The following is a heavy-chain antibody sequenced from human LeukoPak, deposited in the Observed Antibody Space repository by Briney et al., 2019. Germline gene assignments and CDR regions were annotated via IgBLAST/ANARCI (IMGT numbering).Heavy chain of an antibody. CDR2: IYYSGST. D-gene: IGHD4-17*01. CDR3: ARGGTTVTPGLLWFDP. V-gene: IGHV4-59*11. Sequence: SETLSLTCSVSGGSISSRYWSWIRQPPGKGLEWIGYIYYSGSTKYNPSLKSRVTISVDTSKNQFSLKLSSVTAADTAVYYCARGGTTVTPGLLWFDPWGQGTLVTVSS. CDR1: GGSISSRY. J-gene: IGHJ5*02.